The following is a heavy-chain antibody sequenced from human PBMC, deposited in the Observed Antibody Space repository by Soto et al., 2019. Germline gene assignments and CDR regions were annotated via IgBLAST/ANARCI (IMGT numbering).Heavy chain of an antibody. D-gene: IGHD3-3*01. V-gene: IGHV3-48*03. CDR2: ISKSSSVI. J-gene: IGHJ6*02. Sequence: EVQLVESGGGLVQPGGSLRLSRAASGSTFSSSVMHWVRQAPGKGLEWVSYISKSSSVIYYADSVKGRFTISRDNAKNLLYLQMNSLRAEDTAVYFCASVNLRFSYGIDVWGQGTTVTVSS. CDR3: ASVNLRFSYGIDV. CDR1: GSTFSSSV.